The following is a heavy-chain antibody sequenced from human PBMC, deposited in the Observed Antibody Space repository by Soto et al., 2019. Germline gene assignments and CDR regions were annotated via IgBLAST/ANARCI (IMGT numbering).Heavy chain of an antibody. D-gene: IGHD2-15*01. CDR2: INHSGST. J-gene: IGHJ6*03. CDR1: GGSFSRYY. V-gene: IGHV4-34*01. CDR3: ARSVVVTATFYYSSYMDV. Sequence: SETLSLTCAVYGGSFSRYYWSWIRQPPGKELEWIGEINHSGSTNYNPSLKSRVTISVDTAKNQFSLKLNSVTAADTAVYCCARSVVVTATFYYSSYMDVWGKGTTVTVSS.